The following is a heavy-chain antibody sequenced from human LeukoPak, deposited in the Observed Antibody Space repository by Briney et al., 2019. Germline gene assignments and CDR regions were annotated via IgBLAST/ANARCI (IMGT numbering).Heavy chain of an antibody. CDR3: ARMVGIAAAGTKRTNWFDP. CDR2: IYTSGST. V-gene: IGHV4-61*02. J-gene: IGHJ5*02. CDR1: GGSISSGSYY. Sequence: SETLSLTCTVSGGSISSGSYYWSWIRQPAGKGLEWIGRIYTSGSTNYNPSLKSRVTISVDTSKNQFSLKLSSVTAADTAVYYCARMVGIAAAGTKRTNWFDPWGQGTLVTVSS. D-gene: IGHD6-13*01.